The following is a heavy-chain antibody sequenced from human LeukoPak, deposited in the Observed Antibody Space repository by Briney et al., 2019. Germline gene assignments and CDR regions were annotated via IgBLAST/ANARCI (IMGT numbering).Heavy chain of an antibody. Sequence: ASVKVSCKASGYTFTGYYMHWVRQAPGQGLEWMGWINPNSGGTNYAQNFQGRVTMTRDTSISTAYMELSRLRSDDTAVYYCARTYYYDSSGLDYWGQGTLVTVSS. V-gene: IGHV1-2*02. CDR3: ARTYYYDSSGLDY. CDR1: GYTFTGYY. J-gene: IGHJ4*02. CDR2: INPNSGGT. D-gene: IGHD3-22*01.